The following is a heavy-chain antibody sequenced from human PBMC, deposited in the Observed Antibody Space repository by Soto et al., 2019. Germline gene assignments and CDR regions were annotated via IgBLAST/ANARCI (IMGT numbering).Heavy chain of an antibody. CDR2: IIPIFGAA. D-gene: IGHD1-26*01. V-gene: IGHV1-69*01. CDR3: AQDASGNSLAS. CDR1: GGTFSSYT. Sequence: QVQLVQSGAEVKKPGSSGKVSCKASGGTFSSYTISWGRQAPGQGLEWMGGIIPIFGAAKNAQKFQDRLTVTADESTRTAYMELSSLRFADTAVYYCAQDASGNSLASWGQGTLVIVSS. J-gene: IGHJ5*02.